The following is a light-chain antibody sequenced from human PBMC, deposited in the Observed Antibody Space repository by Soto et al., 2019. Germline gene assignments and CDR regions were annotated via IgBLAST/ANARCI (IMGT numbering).Light chain of an antibody. CDR1: SCEVAAETF. V-gene: IGLV2-14*01. CDR2: EVS. Sequence: QSLLTHPASVSGPPGQSITISCTAHSCEVAAETFVSRYQQHRGKVAKHITHEVSNRPSGVSARSSGSKSGNTAFLTISGPHAEDEADYYCTSHGLSNPFYVFGTGTKVTVL. J-gene: IGLJ1*01. CDR3: TSHGLSNPFYV.